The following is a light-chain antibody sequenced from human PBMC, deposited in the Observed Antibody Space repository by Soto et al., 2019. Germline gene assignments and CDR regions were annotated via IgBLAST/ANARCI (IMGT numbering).Light chain of an antibody. Sequence: QSALTQPRSVSGSPGQSVTISCTGTSGDVGAYDRVSWYQHHPTKAPKLIIYDDTDRPSGVPYRFSGSKSGSTASLTISGLQTEDEADYYCCSHAGGSSWVFGGGTKLTVL. CDR3: CSHAGGSSWV. J-gene: IGLJ3*02. CDR1: SGDVGAYDR. V-gene: IGLV2-11*01. CDR2: DDT.